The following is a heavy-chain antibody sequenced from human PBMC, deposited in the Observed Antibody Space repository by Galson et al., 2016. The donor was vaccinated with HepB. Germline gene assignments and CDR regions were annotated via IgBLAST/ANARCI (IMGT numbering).Heavy chain of an antibody. J-gene: IGHJ6*02. CDR2: ISYDGSNK. V-gene: IGHV3-30-3*01. D-gene: IGHD4-11*01. CDR3: ARDTRPYSNLRHGMDV. CDR1: GFTFSNYA. Sequence: SLRLSCAASGFTFSNYAMNWVRQAPGKGLEWVAVISYDGSNKSYADSVKGRFTISRDKSKNTLYLQMNSLRAGDTAVYYCARDTRPYSNLRHGMDVWGQGTTVTVSS.